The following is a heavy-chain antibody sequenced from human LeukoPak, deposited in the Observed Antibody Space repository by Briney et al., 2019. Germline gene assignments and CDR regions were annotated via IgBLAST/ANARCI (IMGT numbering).Heavy chain of an antibody. V-gene: IGHV3-23*01. CDR2: ISGSGGST. J-gene: IGHJ4*02. CDR3: VGINTTHGDYKADY. CDR1: GFTFSSYA. D-gene: IGHD4-17*01. Sequence: GGSLRLSCAASGFTFSSYAMSWVRQAPGKGLEWVSAISGSGGSTYYADSVKGRFTISRDNSKNTLYLQMNSLRAEDTAVYYCVGINTTHGDYKADYWGQGTLVTVSS.